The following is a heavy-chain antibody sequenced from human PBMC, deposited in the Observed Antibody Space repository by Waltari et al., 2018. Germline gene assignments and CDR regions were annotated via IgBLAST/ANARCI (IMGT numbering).Heavy chain of an antibody. V-gene: IGHV1-18*04. CDR2: ISGYNANT. CDR1: GNTFTR. D-gene: IGHD2-15*01. CDR3: ARGIWEPGVYRYFDY. Sequence: QVQLVQSGADVKKPGASVKVSCKTSGNTFTRSGNIRYGISWVRQAPGQGLEWMGWISGYNANTNYEQKFQGSVTMTTDTSTSTAYLELRSLRSDDTAVDYCARGIWEPGVYRYFDYWGQGTLVTVSS. J-gene: IGHJ4*02.